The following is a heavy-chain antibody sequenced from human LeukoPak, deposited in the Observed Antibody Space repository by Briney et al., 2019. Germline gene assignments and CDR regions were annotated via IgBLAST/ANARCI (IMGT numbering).Heavy chain of an antibody. Sequence: GGSLRLSCTVSGFTVSSNSMSWVRQAPGKGLEWVSFIYSGDTHYSDSVKGRFTISRDHSKNTLYLQMTSLRAEDTAVYYCARRAGAYSHPYDYWGQGTLVTVSS. J-gene: IGHJ4*02. V-gene: IGHV3-53*01. CDR3: ARRAGAYSHPYDY. CDR1: GFTVSSNS. CDR2: IYSGDT. D-gene: IGHD4/OR15-4a*01.